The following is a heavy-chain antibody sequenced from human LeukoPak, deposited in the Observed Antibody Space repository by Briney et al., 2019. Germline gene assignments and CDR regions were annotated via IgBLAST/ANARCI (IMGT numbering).Heavy chain of an antibody. Sequence: GGSLRLSCAASGFTFTKYSMHWVRQTPGKGLEWVSYISSGSTTIYYTDPVKGRFTTSRDNAKNSLYLQMNSLRAEDTAVYYCARRESTTMVRGGVDYWGQGTLVTVSS. CDR3: ARRESTTMVRGGVDY. D-gene: IGHD3-10*01. V-gene: IGHV3-48*01. CDR2: ISSGSTTI. CDR1: GFTFTKYS. J-gene: IGHJ4*02.